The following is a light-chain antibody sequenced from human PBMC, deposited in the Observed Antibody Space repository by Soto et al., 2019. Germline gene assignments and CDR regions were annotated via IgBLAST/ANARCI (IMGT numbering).Light chain of an antibody. CDR1: QSISSW. CDR3: QQYNSYPWT. J-gene: IGKJ1*01. Sequence: DIQMTQSPSTLSASVGYRVTITCRASQSISSWLAWYQQKPGKAPKLLLYDASRLEGGVPSRFSGSGSGTEFTRTISSLQPADFATYYCQQYNSYPWTVGQGTKVEIK. V-gene: IGKV1-5*01. CDR2: DAS.